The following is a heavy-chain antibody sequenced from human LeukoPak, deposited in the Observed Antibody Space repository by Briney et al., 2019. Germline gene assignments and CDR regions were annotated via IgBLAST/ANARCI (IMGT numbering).Heavy chain of an antibody. D-gene: IGHD3-10*01. J-gene: IGHJ4*02. CDR3: ARDQTGRGVDY. CDR2: IYYSGST. V-gene: IGHV4-39*07. Sequence: SETLSLTCTVSGGSISSSSYYWGWIRQPPGKGLEWIGSIYYSGSTYYNPSLKSRVTISVDTSKNQFSLKLSSVTAADTAVYYCARDQTGRGVDYWGQGTLVTVSS. CDR1: GGSISSSSYY.